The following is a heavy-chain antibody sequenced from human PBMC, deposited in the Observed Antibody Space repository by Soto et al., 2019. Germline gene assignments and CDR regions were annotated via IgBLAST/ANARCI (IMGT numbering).Heavy chain of an antibody. CDR2: ISGSGGST. D-gene: IGHD6-13*01. Sequence: GGSLRLSCAASGFTFSSYSMSWVRQAPGKGLEWVSAISGSGGSTYYADSVNGRFTISRDNSKNTLYLQMNSLRAEDTAVYYCAKRSAAGTPNWFDPWGQGTLVTVSS. CDR1: GFTFSSYS. CDR3: AKRSAAGTPNWFDP. J-gene: IGHJ5*02. V-gene: IGHV3-23*01.